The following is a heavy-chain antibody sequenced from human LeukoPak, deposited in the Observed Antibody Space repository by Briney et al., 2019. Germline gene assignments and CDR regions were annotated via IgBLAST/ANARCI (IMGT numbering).Heavy chain of an antibody. CDR2: IYYSGST. Sequence: SETLSLTCTVSGGSISSSSYYWGWIRQPPGKGLEWIGSIYYSGSTYYNPSLKSRVTISVDTSKNQFSLKLSSVTAADTAVYYCARGARGLNYDYWGQGTLVTVSS. CDR1: GGSISSSSYY. V-gene: IGHV4-39*07. CDR3: ARGARGLNYDY. D-gene: IGHD3-10*01. J-gene: IGHJ4*02.